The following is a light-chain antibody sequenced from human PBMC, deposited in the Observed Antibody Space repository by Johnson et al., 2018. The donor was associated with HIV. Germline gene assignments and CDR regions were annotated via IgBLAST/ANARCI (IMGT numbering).Light chain of an antibody. J-gene: IGLJ1*01. V-gene: IGLV1-51*02. CDR2: EKN. CDR3: GTLDTSLSATAV. CDR1: SSNIGNNY. Sequence: QSVLTQPPSVSAAPGQKVTISCSGSSSNIGNNYVSWYQQLPGTAPKLLIYEKNKRPLGIPDRFSGSKSGTSATLGITGLQTGDEADYYCGTLDTSLSATAVFGTGTKVTVL.